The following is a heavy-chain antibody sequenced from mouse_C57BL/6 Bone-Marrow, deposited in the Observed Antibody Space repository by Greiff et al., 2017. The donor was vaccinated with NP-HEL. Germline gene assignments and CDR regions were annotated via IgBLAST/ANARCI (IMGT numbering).Heavy chain of an antibody. D-gene: IGHD1-1*01. V-gene: IGHV1-47*01. Sequence: VKLQESGAELVKPGASVKMSCKASGYTFTTYPIEWMKQNHGKSLEWIGNFHPYNDDTKYNEKFKGKATLTVEKSSSTVYLELSRLTSDDSAVYYCARRATYGSSLYFDYWGQGTTLTVSS. CDR1: GYTFTTYP. J-gene: IGHJ2*01. CDR2: FHPYNDDT. CDR3: ARRATYGSSLYFDY.